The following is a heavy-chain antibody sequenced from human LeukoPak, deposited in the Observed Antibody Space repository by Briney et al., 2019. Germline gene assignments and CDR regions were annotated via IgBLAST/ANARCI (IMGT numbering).Heavy chain of an antibody. CDR3: ARLDIAAAGTGYYFDY. CDR2: IYPGDSDT. Sequence: GESLKISCKGSGYSFTNYWIGWVRQMPGKGLEWMGIIYPGDSDTRYSPSFQDQVTISADKSISTAYLQWSSLKASDTAMYYCARLDIAAAGTGYYFDYWGQGTLVTVSS. J-gene: IGHJ4*02. V-gene: IGHV5-51*01. CDR1: GYSFTNYW. D-gene: IGHD6-13*01.